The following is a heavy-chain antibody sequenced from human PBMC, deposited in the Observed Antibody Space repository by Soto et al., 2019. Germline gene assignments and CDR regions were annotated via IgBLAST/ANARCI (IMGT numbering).Heavy chain of an antibody. V-gene: IGHV3-7*01. CDR3: VCVVNFFVY. CDR2: LDQDGSER. CDR1: GFTFSTYW. Sequence: EVQLVASGGGLVQPGGSLRLSCAASGFTFSTYWLTWVRRPPGKGLEWVANLDQDGSERYYVDSVMGRFTISRDNAKNSLYLPMNSLRAEDTAGYYCVCVVNFFVYGGQGTLVTVSP. D-gene: IGHD2-15*01. J-gene: IGHJ4*02.